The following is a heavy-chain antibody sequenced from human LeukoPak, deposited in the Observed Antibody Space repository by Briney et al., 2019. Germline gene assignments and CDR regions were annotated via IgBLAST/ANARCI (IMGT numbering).Heavy chain of an antibody. J-gene: IGHJ5*02. V-gene: IGHV1-69*06. Sequence: SVNVSCKASGGTFSSYAISWVRQAPGQGLEWMGGIIPIFGTANYAQKFQGRVTITADKSASTAYMELSSLRSEDTAVYYCAGDLGTVAAGSWWFDPWGQGTLVTVSS. CDR1: GGTFSSYA. CDR2: IIPIFGTA. CDR3: AGDLGTVAAGSWWFDP. D-gene: IGHD6-13*01.